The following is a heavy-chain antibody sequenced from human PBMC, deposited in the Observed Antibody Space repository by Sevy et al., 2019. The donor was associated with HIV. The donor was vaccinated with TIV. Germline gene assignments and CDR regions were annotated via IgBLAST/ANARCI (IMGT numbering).Heavy chain of an antibody. V-gene: IGHV3-30*18. Sequence: GGSLRLSCAASGFSFTTYGMHWVRQAPGKGLEWVAVISYDETNRYSADSVNGRFNISRDNSKNSLYLHMNSLRAEDTAVDYCAKKLVGTPDSFDVWGQGTMVTVSS. J-gene: IGHJ3*01. D-gene: IGHD1-26*01. CDR2: ISYDETNR. CDR3: AKKLVGTPDSFDV. CDR1: GFSFTTYG.